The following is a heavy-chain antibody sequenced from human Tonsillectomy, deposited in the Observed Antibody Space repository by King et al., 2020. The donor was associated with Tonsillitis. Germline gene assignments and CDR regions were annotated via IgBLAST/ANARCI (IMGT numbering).Heavy chain of an antibody. V-gene: IGHV4-59*08. D-gene: IGHD6-6*01. CDR3: ARLLPEYSRSAGCFDY. J-gene: IGHJ4*02. CDR1: CGSIRSHY. Sequence: QLQESGPGLAKPSETLSLTCTVSCGSIRSHYWSLIRQPPGKGLEWIGYIYSSGSTTFNPSLKSPVTISIDTPKNQFSLKLSPVTAADTAVYYCARLLPEYSRSAGCFDYWGQGTLVTVSS. CDR2: IYSSGST.